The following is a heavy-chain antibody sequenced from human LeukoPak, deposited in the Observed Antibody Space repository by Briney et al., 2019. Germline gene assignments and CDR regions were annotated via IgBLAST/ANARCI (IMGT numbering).Heavy chain of an antibody. CDR1: GFNFDDHA. CDR2: ISWKTGNG. J-gene: IGHJ2*01. D-gene: IGHD5-24*01. V-gene: IGHV3-9*01. Sequence: PGGSLRLSCAVSGFNFDDHAMHWVRQAPGRGLEWVSGISWKTGNGIYADPVKGRFTISRDNAKNSLYLQMSSLRAEDTALYYCTRRAARWQFDLWGRGTLLTVSS. CDR3: TRRAARWQFDL.